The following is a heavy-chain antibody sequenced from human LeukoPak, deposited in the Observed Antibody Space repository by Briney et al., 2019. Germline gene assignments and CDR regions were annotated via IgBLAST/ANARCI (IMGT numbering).Heavy chain of an antibody. V-gene: IGHV4-61*09. Sequence: SQTLSLTCTVPGGSISSGSYYWSWIRQPAGKGLEWIGYIYYSGSTNYNPSLKSRVTISVDTSKNQFSLKLSSVTAADTAVYYCARHENYDSSPDYWGQGTLVTVSS. CDR1: GGSISSGSYY. CDR3: ARHENYDSSPDY. D-gene: IGHD3-22*01. J-gene: IGHJ4*02. CDR2: IYYSGST.